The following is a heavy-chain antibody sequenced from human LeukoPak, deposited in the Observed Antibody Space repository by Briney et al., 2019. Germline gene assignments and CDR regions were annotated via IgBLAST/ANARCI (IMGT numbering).Heavy chain of an antibody. V-gene: IGHV3-23*01. CDR3: ARGGYTYGYSESFDY. CDR1: GFTFSTYA. Sequence: PGGSLRLSCAASGFTFSTYAMNWVRQAPGKGLDWVSSISGSGGSTYYADSVKGRFTISRDNSKNTLYVQMNTLRAEDTAVYFCARGGYTYGYSESFDYWGQGTLVTVSS. J-gene: IGHJ4*02. D-gene: IGHD5-18*01. CDR2: ISGSGGST.